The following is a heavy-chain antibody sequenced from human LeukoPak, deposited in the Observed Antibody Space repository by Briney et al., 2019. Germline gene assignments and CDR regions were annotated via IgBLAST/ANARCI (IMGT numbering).Heavy chain of an antibody. CDR2: INDSGDYT. Sequence: GGSLRLSCAASGFTFNNYAMSWVRQALGKGLKWVSGINDSGDYTYYADSVKGRFTISRDNSKNTLYLQMNSLRAEDTAVYYCAKGSYLDDYFDYWGQGTLVTVSS. CDR1: GFTFNNYA. D-gene: IGHD1-26*01. V-gene: IGHV3-23*01. CDR3: AKGSYLDDYFDY. J-gene: IGHJ4*02.